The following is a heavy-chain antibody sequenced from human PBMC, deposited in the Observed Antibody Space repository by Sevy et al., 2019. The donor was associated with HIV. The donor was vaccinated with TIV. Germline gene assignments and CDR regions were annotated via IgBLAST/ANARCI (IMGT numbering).Heavy chain of an antibody. D-gene: IGHD3-22*01. CDR1: GFTFSDYY. J-gene: IGHJ4*02. Sequence: GGSLRLSCTASGFTFSDYYMSWIRQAPGKGLEWVSYISSSSSYTNYADSVKGRFTISRDNAKNSLYLQMNSLRAEDTAVYYCARVLTSSGYYLDYFDYWGQGTLVTVSS. CDR2: ISSSSSYT. V-gene: IGHV3-11*06. CDR3: ARVLTSSGYYLDYFDY.